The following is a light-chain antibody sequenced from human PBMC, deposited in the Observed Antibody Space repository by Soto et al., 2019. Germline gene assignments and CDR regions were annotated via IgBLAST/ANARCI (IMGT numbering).Light chain of an antibody. J-gene: IGLJ1*01. CDR2: DVS. Sequence: QSALTQPASVSGSPGQSITIPCTGTSSDVGGYNYVSWYQQHPGKAPKLMIYDVSNRPSGVSNRFSGSKSGNTASLTISGLQAEDEADYYCSSYTSSSTLLFGTGTKVTV. V-gene: IGLV2-14*01. CDR3: SSYTSSSTLL. CDR1: SSDVGGYNY.